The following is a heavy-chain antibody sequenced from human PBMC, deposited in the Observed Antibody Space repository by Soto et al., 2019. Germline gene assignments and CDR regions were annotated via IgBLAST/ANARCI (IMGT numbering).Heavy chain of an antibody. Sequence: PGESLKISCRTSGYRFTSYWIAWVRPMPGKGLEWMGIIFPSDSDTRYSPSFQLQVTISADRSTSTVFLQWDSLKASDTAVYFCARKDKSGYFNWFDPWGQGSLVTVSS. CDR1: GYRFTSYW. D-gene: IGHD3-22*01. CDR2: IFPSDSDT. V-gene: IGHV5-51*01. J-gene: IGHJ5*02. CDR3: ARKDKSGYFNWFDP.